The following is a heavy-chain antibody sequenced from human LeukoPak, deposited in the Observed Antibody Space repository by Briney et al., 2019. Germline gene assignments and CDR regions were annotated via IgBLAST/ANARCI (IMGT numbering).Heavy chain of an antibody. CDR1: GHSFTGYY. D-gene: IGHD2/OR15-2a*01. CDR2: SKPDSGDI. CDR3: ASAGYFKPLDF. V-gene: IGHV1-2*02. Sequence: ASVKVSCKASGHSFTGYYIHWVRQAPGQGLEWMGWSKPDSGDIRYAREFQARVTMTRDTSISTVYMELSRLTSDDTAVYYCASAGYFKPLDFWGQGTLVTVSS. J-gene: IGHJ4*02.